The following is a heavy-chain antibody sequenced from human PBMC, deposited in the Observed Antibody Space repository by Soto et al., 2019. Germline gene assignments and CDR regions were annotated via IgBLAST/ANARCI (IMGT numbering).Heavy chain of an antibody. CDR2: IYPGDSDT. V-gene: IGHV5-51*01. Sequence: LGESLKISCKGSGYSFTSYWIGWVRQMPGKGLEWMGIIYPGDSDTRYSPSFQGHVTISADKSISTAYLQWSSLKASDTAMYYCARPNQLTMVRGVMGYYYYGMDVWGQGTTVTVSS. J-gene: IGHJ6*02. CDR3: ARPNQLTMVRGVMGYYYYGMDV. D-gene: IGHD3-10*01. CDR1: GYSFTSYW.